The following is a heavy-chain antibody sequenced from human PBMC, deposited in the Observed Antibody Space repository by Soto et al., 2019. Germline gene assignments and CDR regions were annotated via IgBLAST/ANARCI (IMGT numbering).Heavy chain of an antibody. Sequence: QVQLVQSGAEVKKPGSSVKVSCKASGGTSSSYTISWVRQAPGQGLEWMGRIIPILGIANYAQKFQGRVTITADKSTSTAYMELSSLRSEDTAVYYCAREGIAAPSFYYMDVWGKGTTVTVSS. CDR1: GGTSSSYT. CDR3: AREGIAAPSFYYMDV. V-gene: IGHV1-69*08. CDR2: IIPILGIA. D-gene: IGHD6-13*01. J-gene: IGHJ6*03.